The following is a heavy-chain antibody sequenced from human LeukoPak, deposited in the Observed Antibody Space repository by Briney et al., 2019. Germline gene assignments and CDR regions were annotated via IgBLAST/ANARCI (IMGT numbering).Heavy chain of an antibody. D-gene: IGHD6-19*01. V-gene: IGHV4-59*01. CDR2: IYYSGST. CDR1: GGSISSYY. J-gene: IGHJ6*02. Sequence: SETLSLTCTVSGGSISSYYWSWIRQPPGKGLEWIGYIYYSGSTNYNPSLKSRVTISVDTSKNQFSLKLSSVTAADTAVYYCARVAAVAGWFDFYYYYGMDVWGQGTTVTVSS. CDR3: ARVAAVAGWFDFYYYYGMDV.